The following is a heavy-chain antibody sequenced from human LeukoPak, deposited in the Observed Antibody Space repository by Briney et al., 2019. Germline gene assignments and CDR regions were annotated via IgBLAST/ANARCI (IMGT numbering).Heavy chain of an antibody. V-gene: IGHV4-4*07. CDR3: ARDASNYFADYFDY. D-gene: IGHD4-11*01. Sequence: SETLSLTCTVSDDSISNYYWSWNRQPAGKGLEWIGRIYTSGSTNYNPSLKSRVTISVDTSKNQFSLKLSSVTAADTAVYYCARDASNYFADYFDYWGQGTLVTVSS. CDR2: IYTSGST. J-gene: IGHJ4*02. CDR1: DDSISNYY.